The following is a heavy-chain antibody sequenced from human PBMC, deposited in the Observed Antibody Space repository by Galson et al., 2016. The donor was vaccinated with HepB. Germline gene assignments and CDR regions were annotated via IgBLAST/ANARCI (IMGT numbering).Heavy chain of an antibody. V-gene: IGHV3-7*03. CDR1: GFNFNSYW. Sequence: SLRLSCAASGFNFNSYWLNWVRQSPVKGLEWVANINPDGRAKTYVDSVRGRFTTSRDNAKNSFYLEMTSLTAEDTATYYCAAWGLDNPWGQGSLVNVSS. J-gene: IGHJ4*02. CDR3: AAWGLDNP. CDR2: INPDGRAK. D-gene: IGHD2-2*03.